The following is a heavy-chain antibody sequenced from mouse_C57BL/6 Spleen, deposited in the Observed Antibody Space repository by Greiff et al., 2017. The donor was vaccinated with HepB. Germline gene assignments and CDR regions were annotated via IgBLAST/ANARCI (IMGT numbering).Heavy chain of an antibody. V-gene: IGHV7-3*01. J-gene: IGHJ4*01. CDR1: GFTFTDYY. D-gene: IGHD1-1*01. CDR2: IRNKANGYTT. Sequence: EVKLMESGGGLVQPGGSLSLSCAASGFTFTDYYMSWVRQPPGKALEWLGFIRNKANGYTTEYSASVKGRFTISRDNSQSILYLQMNALRAEDSATYYGARDVYYGSSYGYAMDYWGQGTSVTVSS. CDR3: ARDVYYGSSYGYAMDY.